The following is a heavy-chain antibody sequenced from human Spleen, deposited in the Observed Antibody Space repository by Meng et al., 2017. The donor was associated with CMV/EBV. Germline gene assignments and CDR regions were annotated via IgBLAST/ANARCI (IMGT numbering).Heavy chain of an antibody. V-gene: IGHV3-23*03. CDR3: AKDGSVQWLGVDC. CDR2: IFSGGSPA. CDR1: GFTFRSSE. Sequence: GESLKISCAASGFTFRSSEMSWVRQAPGKGLEWVSIIFSGGSPAYYADSVKGRFTISRDDSTNSLYLQMNSLRDDDTAVYYCAKDGSVQWLGVDCWGQGALVTVSS. J-gene: IGHJ4*02. D-gene: IGHD6-19*01.